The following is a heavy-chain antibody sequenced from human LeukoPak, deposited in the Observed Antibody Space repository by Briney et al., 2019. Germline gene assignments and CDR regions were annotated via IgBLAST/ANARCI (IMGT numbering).Heavy chain of an antibody. Sequence: KPSETLSLTCAVYGGSFSTYFWSWVRQPPGKGLEWIGEINHSGSTNYNPSLKSRVTISVDTSKNQFSLKLSSLTAADTAVYYCARHERSSITMIRGVKPKKWFDPWGQGTLVTVSS. V-gene: IGHV4-34*01. D-gene: IGHD3-10*01. CDR2: INHSGST. CDR1: GGSFSTYF. J-gene: IGHJ5*02. CDR3: ARHERSSITMIRGVKPKKWFDP.